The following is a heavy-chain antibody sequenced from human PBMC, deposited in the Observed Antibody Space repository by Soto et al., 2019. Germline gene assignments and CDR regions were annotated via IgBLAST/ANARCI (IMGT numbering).Heavy chain of an antibody. CDR1: GGTFSSYA. D-gene: IGHD3-10*01. V-gene: IGHV1-69*13. J-gene: IGHJ6*02. Sequence: SVKVSCKASGGTFSSYAISWVRQAPGQGLEWMGGIIPISGTANYAQKFQGRVTITADESTSTAYMELSSLRSEDTAVYYCARAITGRAPPSNIKQDYYYYYGMDVWGQGTTVTVSS. CDR2: IIPISGTA. CDR3: ARAITGRAPPSNIKQDYYYYYGMDV.